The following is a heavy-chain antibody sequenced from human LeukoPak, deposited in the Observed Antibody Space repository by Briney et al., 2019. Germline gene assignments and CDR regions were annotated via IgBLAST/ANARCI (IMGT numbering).Heavy chain of an antibody. CDR3: AGDGYNSRRFFDY. V-gene: IGHV1-2*02. D-gene: IGHD5-24*01. J-gene: IGHJ4*02. CDR1: GYTFTPYY. Sequence: ASLKVSSKPSGYTFTPYYMHCVRQAPGEGLEGMEWSSPNSGGSNYAQKFHGRVTMTRHTSINTAYMELSRLISEYTAVYYCAGDGYNSRRFFDYWGQGTLVTVSS. CDR2: SSPNSGGS.